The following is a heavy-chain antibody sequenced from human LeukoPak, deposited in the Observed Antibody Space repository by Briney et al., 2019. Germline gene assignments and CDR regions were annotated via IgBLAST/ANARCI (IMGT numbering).Heavy chain of an antibody. CDR3: AKDPRGGPFRGYYYYGMDV. D-gene: IGHD3-10*01. Sequence: GGSLRLSCAASGFAFSSHSMHWIRQAPGKGLEWVSSISSSGSYKYYADSLKGRSTISRDNSKNTLYLQMNSLRAEDTAVYYCAKDPRGGPFRGYYYYGMDVWGQGTTVTVSS. V-gene: IGHV3-21*04. CDR1: GFAFSSHS. J-gene: IGHJ6*02. CDR2: ISSSGSYK.